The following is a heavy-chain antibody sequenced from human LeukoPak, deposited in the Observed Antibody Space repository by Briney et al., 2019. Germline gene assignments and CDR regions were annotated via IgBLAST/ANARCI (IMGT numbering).Heavy chain of an antibody. Sequence: PGGSLRLSCAASGFSFSTYAMNWVRQAPGKGLEWVSAISGSGGSTYYADSVKGRFTISRDNSKNTLYLQMNSLRDEDTAVYYCAKQSYARSLGEGGPGTLVSVSS. CDR1: GFSFSTYA. D-gene: IGHD2-8*01. CDR2: ISGSGGST. J-gene: IGHJ4*02. CDR3: AKQSYARSLGE. V-gene: IGHV3-23*01.